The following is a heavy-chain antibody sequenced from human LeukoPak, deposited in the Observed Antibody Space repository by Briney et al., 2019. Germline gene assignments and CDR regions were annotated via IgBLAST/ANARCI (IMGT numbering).Heavy chain of an antibody. CDR2: VSAYDGST. CDR3: ARGGRDGMDV. D-gene: IGHD3-10*01. Sequence: GASVKVSCKASGYSFTSYGFTWVRRAPGQGLEWMGWVSAYDGSTNYAQKIRGRVTMTTDASKNTVYMELRSLRFDETAVYYCARGGRDGMDVWGQGTTVTVSS. CDR1: GYSFTSYG. J-gene: IGHJ6*02. V-gene: IGHV1-18*01.